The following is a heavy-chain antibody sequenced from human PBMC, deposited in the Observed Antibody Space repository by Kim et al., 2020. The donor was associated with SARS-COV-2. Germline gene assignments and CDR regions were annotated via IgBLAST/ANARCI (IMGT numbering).Heavy chain of an antibody. J-gene: IGHJ4*02. D-gene: IGHD2-21*02. CDR2: ISSSSSYI. Sequence: GGSLRLSCAASGFTFSSYSMNWVRQAPGKGLEWVSSISSSSSYIYYADSVKGRFTISRDNAENSLYLQMSSLRAEDTAVYYCASEVVVMTALDYWGQGTLVTVSS. CDR1: GFTFSSYS. CDR3: ASEVVVMTALDY. V-gene: IGHV3-21*01.